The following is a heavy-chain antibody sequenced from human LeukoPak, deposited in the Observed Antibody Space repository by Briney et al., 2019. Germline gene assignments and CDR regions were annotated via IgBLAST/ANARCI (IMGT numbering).Heavy chain of an antibody. J-gene: IGHJ3*02. D-gene: IGHD3-22*01. CDR1: GLTFTKAW. V-gene: IGHV3-15*01. CDR2: IKSNTDGGTT. Sequence: GGSLRLSCAASGLTFTKAWMTWVRQAPGEGLEWVGRIKSNTDGGTTDYAAPVKGRFTISRDDSKNTLYLQMDSLKTEDTAVYYCTTNPYDRSGYHIWGQGTMVTVSS. CDR3: TTNPYDRSGYHI.